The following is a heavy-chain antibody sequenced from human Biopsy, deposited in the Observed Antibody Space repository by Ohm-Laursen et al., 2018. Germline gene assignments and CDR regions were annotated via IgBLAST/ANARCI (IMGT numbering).Heavy chain of an antibody. CDR3: ARMDCSGGSCHYYSYGMDV. CDR1: GVSITAYY. V-gene: IGHV4-4*09. Sequence: GTLSLTCIVSGVSITAYYWSWIRQPPGKGLECIGNIHHSGSTNYNPSLKSRLTISVDTSKDQFSLKLSSVTAADTAVYYCARMDCSGGSCHYYSYGMDVWGQGTTVTVSS. CDR2: IHHSGST. D-gene: IGHD2-15*01. J-gene: IGHJ6*02.